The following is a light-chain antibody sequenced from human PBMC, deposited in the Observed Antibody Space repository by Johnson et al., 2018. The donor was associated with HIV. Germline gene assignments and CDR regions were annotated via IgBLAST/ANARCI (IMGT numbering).Light chain of an antibody. CDR3: GTWDSSLDAYV. V-gene: IGLV1-51*02. CDR1: NSNIGNSY. CDR2: ENN. Sequence: QSVLTQPPSVSAAPGQKVTISCSGSNSNIGNSYVSWYQQLPRTAPKLLIYENNKRPSGIPDRFSGSKSGTSATLGITGLLTGDEADYYCGTWDSSLDAYVFGTGTKVAVL. J-gene: IGLJ1*01.